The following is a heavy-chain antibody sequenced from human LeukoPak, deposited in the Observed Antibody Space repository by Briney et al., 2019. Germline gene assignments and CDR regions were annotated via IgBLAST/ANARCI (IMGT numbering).Heavy chain of an antibody. J-gene: IGHJ6*02. V-gene: IGHV3-30*02. D-gene: IGHD2-15*01. CDR3: AKRYCKSATRRSDMDA. CDR1: GFSFSNYG. Sequence: PGGSLRLSCAASGFSFSNYGMHWVRQAPGKGLEWVALIQSDGSKTYSADSVKGRFTISRDNPRNTLYLQMNRLRPEDTAVYYCAKRYCKSATRRSDMDAWGQGTTVTVSS. CDR2: IQSDGSKT.